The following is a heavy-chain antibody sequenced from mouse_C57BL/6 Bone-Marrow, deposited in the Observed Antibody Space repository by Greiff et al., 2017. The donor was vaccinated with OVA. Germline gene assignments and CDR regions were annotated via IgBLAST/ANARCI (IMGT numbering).Heavy chain of an antibody. Sequence: QVQLQQPGAELVMPGASVKLSCKASGYTFTSYWMHWVKQRPGQGLEWIGELDPSDSYTNSNQKFKGKSTLTVDKSSSTAYMQLSSLTSEDSAVYYCAREYYGSSSWFAYWGQGTLVTVSA. CDR2: LDPSDSYT. CDR1: GYTFTSYW. V-gene: IGHV1-69*01. CDR3: AREYYGSSSWFAY. D-gene: IGHD1-1*01. J-gene: IGHJ3*01.